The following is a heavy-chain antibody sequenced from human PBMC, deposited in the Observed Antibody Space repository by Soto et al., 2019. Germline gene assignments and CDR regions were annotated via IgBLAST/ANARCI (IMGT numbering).Heavy chain of an antibody. D-gene: IGHD3-10*01. CDR2: INPNSGGT. CDR1: GYTFTGYY. V-gene: IGHV1-2*04. Sequence: ASVKVSCKASGYTFTGYYMHWVRQAPGQGLEWMGWINPNSGGTNYAQKFQGWVTMTRDTSISTAYMELSRLRSDDTAVYYCARGGFYWPIGVGDHAFNIWGQATMVTV. CDR3: ARGGFYWPIGVGDHAFNI. J-gene: IGHJ3*02.